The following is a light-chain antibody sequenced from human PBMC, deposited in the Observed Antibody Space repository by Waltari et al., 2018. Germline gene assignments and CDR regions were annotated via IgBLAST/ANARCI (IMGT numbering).Light chain of an antibody. CDR3: SSHTTRSTWV. J-gene: IGLJ3*02. CDR1: TYDIGYYYY. CDR2: DVR. V-gene: IGLV2-14*03. Sequence: QSALTQPASVSGSPGQSITISCTGTTYDIGYYYYVSWYQQQLGRAPKLIISDVRERPSGVSDRFSVSKSGNTASLIIAGLQADDEADYYCSSHTTRSTWVFGGGTKLTVL.